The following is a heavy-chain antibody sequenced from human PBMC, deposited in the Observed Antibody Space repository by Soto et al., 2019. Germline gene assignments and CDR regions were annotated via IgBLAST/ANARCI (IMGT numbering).Heavy chain of an antibody. CDR1: GFTFNSYP. V-gene: IGHV3-30-3*01. J-gene: IGHJ4*02. CDR2: ISYDGTNK. Sequence: GGSLRLSCAASGFTFNSYPMHWVRQAPGKGLEWVAVISYDGTNKYYADSVKGRFTISRDNAKNSLYLQMNSLRAEDTAVYYCAALPGSTGPPSWGQGTLVTVSS. CDR3: AALPGSTGPPS. D-gene: IGHD3-10*01.